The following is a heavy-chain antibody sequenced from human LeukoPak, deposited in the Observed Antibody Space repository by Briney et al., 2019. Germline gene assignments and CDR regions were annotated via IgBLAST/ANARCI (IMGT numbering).Heavy chain of an antibody. V-gene: IGHV1-18*01. CDR1: GYTFTSYG. Sequence: ASVKVSCKASGYTFTSYGISWVRQAPGQGLEWMGWISAYNGNTNYAQKLQGRVTMTTDTSTSTAYMELRSLRSDDTAVYYCARDLRLYSSGWYYFDYWGQGTLVTVPS. CDR3: ARDLRLYSSGWYYFDY. J-gene: IGHJ4*02. D-gene: IGHD6-19*01. CDR2: ISAYNGNT.